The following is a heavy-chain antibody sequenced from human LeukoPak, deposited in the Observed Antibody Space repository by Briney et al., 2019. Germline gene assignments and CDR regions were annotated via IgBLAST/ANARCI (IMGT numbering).Heavy chain of an antibody. CDR2: ISNIDGST. CDR1: GFTFSYAW. J-gene: IGHJ4*02. V-gene: IGHV3-23*01. D-gene: IGHD7-27*01. Sequence: GGSLRLSCAASGFTFSYAWMSWVRQAPGKGLEWVSSISNIDGSTKYADSVKGRFTISTDKSKNTLFLQMNSLRAEDTAVYYCAKEDLGRTFDYWGQGTLVTVSS. CDR3: AKEDLGRTFDY.